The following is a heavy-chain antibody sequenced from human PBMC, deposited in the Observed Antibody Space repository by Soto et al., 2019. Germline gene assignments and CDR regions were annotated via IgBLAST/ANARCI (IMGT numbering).Heavy chain of an antibody. CDR3: ARGYYYDSSGYYYFDY. Sequence: GASVKVSCKASGGTFSNYAITWVRQAPGQGLEWLGRIIPIFGTANYAQKFQGRVTITADESTTTAYMELSSLRSEDTAVYYCARGYYYDSSGYYYFDYWGQGTLVTVSS. D-gene: IGHD3-22*01. J-gene: IGHJ4*02. CDR1: GGTFSNYA. V-gene: IGHV1-69*13. CDR2: IIPIFGTA.